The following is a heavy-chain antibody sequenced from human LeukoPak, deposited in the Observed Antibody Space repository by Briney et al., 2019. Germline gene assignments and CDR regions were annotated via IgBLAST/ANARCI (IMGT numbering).Heavy chain of an antibody. Sequence: GGSLRLSCAASGFTFSDYYMSWIRQAPGKGLEWVSYISSSGSTIYYADSVKGRFTISRDNAKNSLYLQMNSLRAEDTAVYYCASIAARTNDYYYYMDVWGKGTTVTVSS. D-gene: IGHD6-6*01. J-gene: IGHJ6*03. CDR1: GFTFSDYY. CDR3: ASIAARTNDYYYYMDV. CDR2: ISSSGSTI. V-gene: IGHV3-11*04.